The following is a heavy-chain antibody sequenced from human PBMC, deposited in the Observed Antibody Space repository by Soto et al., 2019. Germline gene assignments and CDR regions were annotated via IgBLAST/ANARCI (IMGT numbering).Heavy chain of an antibody. V-gene: IGHV2-5*01. J-gene: IGHJ4*02. CDR1: GFSLSTTDMG. CDR2: IYWNDDE. CDR3: PHSVAHRWQGSTYYGDDS. Sequence: QITLKESGPTLVKPTQTLTLTCSFSGFSLSTTDMGVGWIRQPPGKALEWLALIYWNDDERYSPSLKNRLTITKDTSKNQLVLTMTNMDPVDTATYYGPHSVAHRWQGSTYYGDDSWGQGILVPVSS. D-gene: IGHD4-4*01.